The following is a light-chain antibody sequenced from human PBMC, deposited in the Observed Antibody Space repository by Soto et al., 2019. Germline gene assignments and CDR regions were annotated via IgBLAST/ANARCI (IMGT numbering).Light chain of an antibody. J-gene: IGLJ2*01. V-gene: IGLV2-14*01. CDR3: SSYTISSTVL. CDR2: EVS. CDR1: SRDIGDYNY. Sequence: QSALTQPASVSGSPGLSITISCTGTSRDIGDYNYVSWYQQHPGKAPKLMIYEVSNRPSGVSNRFSGSKSGNTASLTISGLPAEDEADYYCSSYTISSTVLFGGGTKLTVL.